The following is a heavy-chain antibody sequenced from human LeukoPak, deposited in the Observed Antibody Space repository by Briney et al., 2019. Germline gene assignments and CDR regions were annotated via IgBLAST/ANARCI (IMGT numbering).Heavy chain of an antibody. Sequence: PGGSLRLPCAASGFTFSDYYMSWIRQAPGKGLEWVSYISSSGSTIYYADSVKGRFTISRDNAKNSLYLQMNSLRAEDTAVYYCAKSRDGYNYYFDYWGQGTLVTVSS. J-gene: IGHJ4*02. D-gene: IGHD5-24*01. CDR2: ISSSGSTI. CDR3: AKSRDGYNYYFDY. V-gene: IGHV3-11*01. CDR1: GFTFSDYY.